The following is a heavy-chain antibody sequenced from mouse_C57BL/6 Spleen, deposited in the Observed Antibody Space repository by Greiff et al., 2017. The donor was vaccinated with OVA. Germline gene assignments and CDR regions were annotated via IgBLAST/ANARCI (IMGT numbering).Heavy chain of an antibody. J-gene: IGHJ2*01. V-gene: IGHV5-4*01. CDR2: ISDGGSYT. Sequence: EVQLQESGGGLVKPGGSLKLSCAASGFTFSSYAMSWVRQTPEKRLEWVATISDGGSYTYYPDNVKGRFTISRDNAKNNLYLQMSHLKSEDTAMYYCARAANFDYWGQGTTLTVSS. CDR1: GFTFSSYA. CDR3: ARAANFDY. D-gene: IGHD1-2*01.